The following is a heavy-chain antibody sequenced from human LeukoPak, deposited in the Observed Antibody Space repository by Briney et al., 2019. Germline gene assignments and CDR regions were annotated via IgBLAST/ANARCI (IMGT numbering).Heavy chain of an antibody. Sequence: SETLSLTCAVSGGSISTYYWSCIRQPPGKGLEWTGYIRYSGSTNYNPSLKSRVTILVDTSKNQFSLRLSSVTAADTAVYYCARGGLDSNGYWTAFDIWGQGTMVTVSS. V-gene: IGHV4-59*01. CDR1: GGSISTYY. D-gene: IGHD3-22*01. CDR2: IRYSGST. J-gene: IGHJ3*02. CDR3: ARGGLDSNGYWTAFDI.